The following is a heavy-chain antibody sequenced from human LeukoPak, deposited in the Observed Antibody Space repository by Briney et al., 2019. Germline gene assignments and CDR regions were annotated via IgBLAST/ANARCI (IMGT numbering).Heavy chain of an antibody. D-gene: IGHD3-10*01. CDR3: ARLPAGSGSLLYFDY. CDR1: GGSISSSSCY. CDR2: IYYSGST. J-gene: IGHJ4*02. Sequence: SETQSLTCTVSGGSISSSSCYWGWTRQPPGKGLEWIGSIYYSGSTYYNPSLKSRVTISVDTSMNQFSLKLSSVTAADTAVYYCARLPAGSGSLLYFDYWGQGTVATVST. V-gene: IGHV4-39*01.